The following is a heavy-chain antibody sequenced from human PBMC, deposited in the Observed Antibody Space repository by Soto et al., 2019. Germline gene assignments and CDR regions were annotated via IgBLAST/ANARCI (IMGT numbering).Heavy chain of an antibody. CDR3: ARDHYGDDAPFDY. D-gene: IGHD4-17*01. CDR2: IYSGGST. V-gene: IGHV3-66*01. CDR1: GFTVSSNY. J-gene: IGHJ4*02. Sequence: EVQLVESGGGLVQPGGSLRLSCAASGFTVSSNYMSWVRQAPGKGLEWVSVIYSGGSTYYADSVKGRFTISRDNSKNTLYLQMNSLRAEDTAVYYCARDHYGDDAPFDYWGQGTLVTVSS.